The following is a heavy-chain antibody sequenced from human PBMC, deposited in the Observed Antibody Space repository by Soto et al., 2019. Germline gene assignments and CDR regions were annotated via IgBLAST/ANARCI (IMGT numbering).Heavy chain of an antibody. J-gene: IGHJ6*02. CDR3: ARGILWFGDTPYYYYGMDV. CDR2: IYYSGST. Sequence: SATLSFTCTVSGGSIGSGGYYWSWIRQHPRKGLEWIGYIYYSGSTYYNPSLKSRVTISVDTSKNQSSLKLSSVTAADTAVYYCARGILWFGDTPYYYYGMDVWGHRTTVTVSS. V-gene: IGHV4-31*03. CDR1: GGSIGSGGYY. D-gene: IGHD3-10*01.